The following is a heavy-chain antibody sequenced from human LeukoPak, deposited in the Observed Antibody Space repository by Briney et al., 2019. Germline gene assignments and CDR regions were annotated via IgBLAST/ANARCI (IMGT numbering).Heavy chain of an antibody. CDR3: AKLGGQVVPAAIISDWFDP. V-gene: IGHV3-23*01. CDR1: GFTFSSYA. CDR2: ISGSGGST. D-gene: IGHD2-2*02. Sequence: GGSLILSCAASGFTFSSYAMSWVRQAPGKGLEWVSAISGSGGSTYYADSVKGRFTISRDNSKNTLYLQMNSLRAEDTAVYYCAKLGGQVVPAAIISDWFDPWGQGTLVTVSS. J-gene: IGHJ5*02.